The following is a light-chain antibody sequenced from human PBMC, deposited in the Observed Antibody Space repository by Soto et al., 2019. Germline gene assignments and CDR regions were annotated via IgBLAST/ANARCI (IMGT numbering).Light chain of an antibody. CDR2: DAS. CDR3: QQYKTYRT. CDR1: QSISSW. Sequence: ARVTITCRASQSISSWLAWYQQKPGKAPKLLIYDASSLESGVPSRFSGSGSGTEFTLTISSLQPDDFATYYCQQYKTYRTFGQGTKV. J-gene: IGKJ1*01. V-gene: IGKV1-5*01.